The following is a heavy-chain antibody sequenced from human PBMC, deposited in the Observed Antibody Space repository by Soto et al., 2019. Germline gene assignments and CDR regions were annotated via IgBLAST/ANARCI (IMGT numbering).Heavy chain of an antibody. Sequence: QVQLQESGPGLVKPSQTLSLTCTVSGGSISSGGYYWSWIRQHPGKGLEWIGYIYYSRSTYYNPSLKSRVTISVDTSKNQFSLKLSSVTAADTAVYYCARNVVEGSSFDYWGQGTLVTVSS. CDR3: ARNVVEGSSFDY. CDR2: IYYSRST. D-gene: IGHD2-2*01. CDR1: GGSISSGGYY. J-gene: IGHJ4*02. V-gene: IGHV4-31*03.